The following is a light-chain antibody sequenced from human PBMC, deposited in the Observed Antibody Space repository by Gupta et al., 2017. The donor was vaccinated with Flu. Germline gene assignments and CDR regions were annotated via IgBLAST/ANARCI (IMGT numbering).Light chain of an antibody. Sequence: TTTCTATTSNVVGDNTVSSYQQHPRTAPNLLIDDVSNRPSGISNRFSGAKSANTASPTTSALQAEDDADYYCSSYTSSSTLVVAFGGGTKLTVL. CDR1: TSNVVGDNT. V-gene: IGLV2-14*03. J-gene: IGLJ2*01. CDR2: DVS. CDR3: SSYTSSSTLVVA.